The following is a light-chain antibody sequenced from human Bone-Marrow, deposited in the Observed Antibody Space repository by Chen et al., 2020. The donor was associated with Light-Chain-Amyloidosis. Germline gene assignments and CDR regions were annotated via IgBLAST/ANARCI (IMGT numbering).Light chain of an antibody. Sequence: QFALTPPPPAAGSPGQSITLSRPGTHSYVGRYDYVSWYQQHPGKAPKFLIYEVIKRSSGVPDRVSGSKSGNTASLTVSGLQAEDEADYYCCSYAGDSWVFGGGTKLTVL. V-gene: IGLV2-8*01. CDR2: EVI. CDR1: HSYVGRYDY. CDR3: CSYAGDSWV. J-gene: IGLJ3*02.